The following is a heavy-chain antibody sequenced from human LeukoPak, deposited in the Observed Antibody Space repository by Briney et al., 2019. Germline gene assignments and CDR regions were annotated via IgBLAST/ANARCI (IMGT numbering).Heavy chain of an antibody. CDR3: VRDFGYCSGGNCYTVLDY. CDR1: GGSFSGYY. D-gene: IGHD2-15*01. V-gene: IGHV4-34*01. J-gene: IGHJ4*02. CDR2: INHSGST. Sequence: ETLSLTCAVYGGSFSGYYWSWIRQPPGKGLEWIGEINHSGSTNYNPSLKSRVTISVDTSKNQFSLKLSSVTAEDTAVYYCVRDFGYCSGGNCYTVLDYWGQGTLVTVSS.